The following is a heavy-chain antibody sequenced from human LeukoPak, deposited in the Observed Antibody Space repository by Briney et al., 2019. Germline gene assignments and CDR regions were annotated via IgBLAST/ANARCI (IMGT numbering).Heavy chain of an antibody. CDR2: ISYDGSNK. D-gene: IGHD3-10*01. J-gene: IGHJ4*02. CDR1: GFTFSSYG. V-gene: IGHV3-30*18. Sequence: GGSLRLSCAASGFTFSSYGMHWVRQAPGKGLEWVAVISYDGSNKYYADSVKGRFTISRDNSKNTLYLQMNSLRAEDTAVYYCAKDVLWFGELSIDYWGQGTLVTVSS. CDR3: AKDVLWFGELSIDY.